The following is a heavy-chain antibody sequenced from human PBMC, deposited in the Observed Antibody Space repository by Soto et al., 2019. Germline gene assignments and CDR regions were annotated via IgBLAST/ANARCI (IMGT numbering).Heavy chain of an antibody. V-gene: IGHV1-8*01. CDR2: MNPNSGNT. Sequence: ASVKVSCKASGYTFTSCDINWVRQATGQGLEWMGWMNPNSGNTGYAQKFQGRVTMTRNTSISTAYMELSSLRSEDTAVYYCARGVYYDYIWGSYRHGDGHFYYYYMDVWGKGTTVTVS. J-gene: IGHJ6*03. CDR1: GYTFTSCD. D-gene: IGHD3-16*02. CDR3: ARGVYYDYIWGSYRHGDGHFYYYYMDV.